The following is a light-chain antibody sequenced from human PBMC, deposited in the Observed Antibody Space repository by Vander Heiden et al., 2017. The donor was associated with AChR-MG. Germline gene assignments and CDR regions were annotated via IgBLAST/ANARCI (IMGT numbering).Light chain of an antibody. Sequence: QSALTQPRSVSGSPGPSVTVSCPGTTSDVGGYNYVSWDQQHPGKAPKLMIDDVSKRPSGVPDRFSGSKSGNTASLTISGLQAEDEADYYCCSYAGSSYVVFGGGTKLTVL. J-gene: IGLJ2*01. V-gene: IGLV2-11*01. CDR3: CSYAGSSYVV. CDR1: TSDVGGYNY. CDR2: DVS.